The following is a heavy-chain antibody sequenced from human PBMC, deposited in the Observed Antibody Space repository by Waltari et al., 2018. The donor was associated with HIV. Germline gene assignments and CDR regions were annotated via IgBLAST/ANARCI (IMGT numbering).Heavy chain of an antibody. CDR1: GLTLSSDA. V-gene: IGHV3-23*01. CDR2: IRGSGGST. J-gene: IGHJ6*02. D-gene: IGHD3-3*01. CDR3: AKGHYDFWSGSYYYGMDV. Sequence: EVPMLASGGGVVQPGGSLGHASAASGLTLSSDALRWVRQAPGKGLEWVSAIRGSGGSTDYADSVKGRFTISRDNSKNTLYLQMNSLRAEDTAVYYCAKGHYDFWSGSYYYGMDVWGQGTTVTVSS.